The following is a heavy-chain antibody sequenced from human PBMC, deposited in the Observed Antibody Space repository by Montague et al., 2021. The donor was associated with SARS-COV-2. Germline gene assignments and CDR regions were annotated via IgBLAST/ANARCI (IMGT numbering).Heavy chain of an antibody. CDR1: GGSVSFYY. J-gene: IGHJ5*02. CDR2: MYNSGRT. Sequence: SETLSLTCALTGGSVSFYYWNWNCQPPGKGLEWIGGMYNSGRTTSNPSPSSRLTMSIDTSRNQYYLYLRAVTAADTAMYYCASGFHCNGGNGYDGVFGSWGQGTLVTVSS. V-gene: IGHV4-34*10. D-gene: IGHD2-15*01. CDR3: ASGFHCNGGNGYDGVFGS.